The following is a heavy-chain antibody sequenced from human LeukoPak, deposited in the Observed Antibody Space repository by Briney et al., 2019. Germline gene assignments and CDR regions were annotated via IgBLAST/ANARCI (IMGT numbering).Heavy chain of an antibody. Sequence: PGGSLRLSCAASGFTFSSYGLHWVRQAPGKGLEWVAFIRYDGINKYYADSVKGRFTISRDNSKNTLYLQMNSLRAEDTAVYYCAKGSLASLPDYYYYYMDVWGKGTTVTVSS. CDR3: AKGSLASLPDYYYYYMDV. J-gene: IGHJ6*03. CDR2: IRYDGINK. CDR1: GFTFSSYG. V-gene: IGHV3-30*02. D-gene: IGHD1-14*01.